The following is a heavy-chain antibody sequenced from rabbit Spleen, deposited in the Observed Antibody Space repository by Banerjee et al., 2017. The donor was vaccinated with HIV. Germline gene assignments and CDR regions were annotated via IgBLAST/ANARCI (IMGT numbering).Heavy chain of an antibody. CDR3: ARGSATMTMVITGYYFNL. CDR2: IYNGDGST. J-gene: IGHJ4*01. CDR1: GFSFSSSYY. V-gene: IGHV1S40*01. D-gene: IGHD2-1*01. Sequence: QSLEESGGDLVKPGASLTLTCTASGFSFSSSYYMCWVRQAPGKGLECIACIYNGDGSTYYASWVNGRFTISKTSSTTVTLQMTSLTAADTATYFCARGSATMTMVITGYYFNLWGPGPLVTVS.